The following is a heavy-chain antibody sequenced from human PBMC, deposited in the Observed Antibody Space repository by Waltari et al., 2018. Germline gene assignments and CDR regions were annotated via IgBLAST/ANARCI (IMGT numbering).Heavy chain of an antibody. Sequence: QVQLVESGGGVVQPGRSLRLSCAASGFTFSSYGMPGVRQAPGKGLEWVAVIGYDGSNKYYADSVKGRFTIARDNSKNTLYLQMNSLRAEDTAVYYCARGQYYDFWSGYYPEFDYWGQGTLVTVSS. V-gene: IGHV3-33*01. CDR3: ARGQYYDFWSGYYPEFDY. D-gene: IGHD3-3*01. CDR1: GFTFSSYG. CDR2: IGYDGSNK. J-gene: IGHJ4*02.